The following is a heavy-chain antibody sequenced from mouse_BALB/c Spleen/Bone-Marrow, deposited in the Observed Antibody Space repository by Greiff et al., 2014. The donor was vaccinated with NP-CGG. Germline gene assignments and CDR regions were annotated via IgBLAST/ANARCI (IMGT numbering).Heavy chain of an antibody. CDR1: GFNTKDTY. V-gene: IGHV14-3*02. CDR2: IDPANGNT. D-gene: IGHD2-14*01. Sequence: VTLKESGAELVKPGASVKLSCTASGFNTKDTYMHWVKQRPEQGLEWIGRIDPANGNTKYDPKFQGKATITTDTSSNTAYLQLRSLTSEDTAVYYCARYDYRYSWFAYWGQGTLVTVSA. J-gene: IGHJ3*01. CDR3: ARYDYRYSWFAY.